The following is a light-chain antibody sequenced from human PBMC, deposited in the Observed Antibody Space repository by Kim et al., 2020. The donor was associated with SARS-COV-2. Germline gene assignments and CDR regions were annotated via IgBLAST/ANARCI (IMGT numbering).Light chain of an antibody. CDR2: DAS. Sequence: EIVMTQSPATLSVSPGERATLSCRASQSVSSNLAWYQQKPGQAPRLLIYDASTRATGIPARFSGSGSGTDFTLTISSLQSEDFAVYYCQKYNNWQPYTFGQGTKLEI. J-gene: IGKJ2*01. CDR1: QSVSSN. CDR3: QKYNNWQPYT. V-gene: IGKV3-15*01.